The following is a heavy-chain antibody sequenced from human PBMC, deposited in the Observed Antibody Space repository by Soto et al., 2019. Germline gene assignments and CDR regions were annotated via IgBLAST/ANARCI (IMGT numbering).Heavy chain of an antibody. Sequence: SETLSLTCTVSGCSISSYYWSWIRQPPGKGLEWIGYTYYSGSTNYNPSLKSRVTISVDTSKNQFSLKLSSVTAADTAVYYCARGDSDYGDYVSYYYYYMDVWGKGTTVTVSS. D-gene: IGHD4-17*01. CDR1: GCSISSYY. V-gene: IGHV4-59*01. J-gene: IGHJ6*03. CDR3: ARGDSDYGDYVSYYYYYMDV. CDR2: TYYSGST.